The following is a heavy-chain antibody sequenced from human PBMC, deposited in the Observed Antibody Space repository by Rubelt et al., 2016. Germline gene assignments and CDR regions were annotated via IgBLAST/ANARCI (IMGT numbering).Heavy chain of an antibody. CDR2: ISAYNGKT. J-gene: IGHJ4*02. V-gene: IGHV1-18*01. Sequence: QVQLVQSGAEVKKPGSSVKVSCKASGGTFSSYAISWVRQAPGQGLEWMGWISAYNGKTNYAQKVQGRVTMTTDTATSTAYRELRSLRSDDTAVYYCARYSSSSLIDYWGQGTLVTVSS. CDR1: GGTFSSYA. CDR3: ARYSSSSLIDY. D-gene: IGHD6-6*01.